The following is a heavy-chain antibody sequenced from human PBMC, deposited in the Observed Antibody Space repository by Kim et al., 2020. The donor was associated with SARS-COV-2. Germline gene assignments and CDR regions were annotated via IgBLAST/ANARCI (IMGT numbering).Heavy chain of an antibody. D-gene: IGHD3-10*01. CDR3: ARLHWSGSGRIPYYYYYGMDV. V-gene: IGHV5-51*01. J-gene: IGHJ6*02. CDR1: GYSFTSYW. Sequence: GESLKISCKGSGYSFTSYWIGWVRQMPGKGLEWMGIIYPGDSDTRYSPSFQGQVTISADKSISTAYLQWSSLKASDTAMYYCARLHWSGSGRIPYYYYYGMDVWGQGTTVTVSS. CDR2: IYPGDSDT.